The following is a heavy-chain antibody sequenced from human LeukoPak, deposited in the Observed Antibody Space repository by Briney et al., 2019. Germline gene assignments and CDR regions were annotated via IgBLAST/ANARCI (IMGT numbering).Heavy chain of an antibody. J-gene: IGHJ4*02. CDR3: ARVEAGTPRWNY. CDR2: INPNSGDT. CDR1: GYTFTGYY. Sequence: GASVKVSCKASGYTFTGYYIHWVRQAPAQGPEWMGWINPNSGDTKYAQKFQGRVTLTRDTPSRIAYMDLSSLTSEDTAVYYCARVEAGTPRWNYWGQGTLVSVSS. D-gene: IGHD6-19*01. V-gene: IGHV1-2*02.